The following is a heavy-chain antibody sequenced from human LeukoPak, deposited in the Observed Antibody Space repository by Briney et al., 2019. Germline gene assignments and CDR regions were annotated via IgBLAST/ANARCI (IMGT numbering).Heavy chain of an antibody. CDR3: AKEGHRHGIPYFDC. V-gene: IGHV3-7*03. J-gene: IGHJ4*02. Sequence: GGSLRLSCAASGFTFSSYWMSWVRQAPGKGLEWVANIKQDGSEKYYVDSVKGRFTISRDNSKSTLYLQMNSLRPDDSAVYYCAKEGHRHGIPYFDCWGQGILVTVSS. CDR2: IKQDGSEK. CDR1: GFTFSSYW. D-gene: IGHD2-8*01.